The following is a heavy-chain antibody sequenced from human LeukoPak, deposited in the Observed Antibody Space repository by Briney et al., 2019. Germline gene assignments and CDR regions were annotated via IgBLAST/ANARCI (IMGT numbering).Heavy chain of an antibody. J-gene: IGHJ2*01. D-gene: IGHD3-9*01. CDR2: IHDNGGT. CDR1: GGSFSGYY. Sequence: PSETLSLTCAVYGGSFSGYYWSWIRQPPGKRLEWIGYIHDNGGTNYNPSLKSRVTISVDTSKKQFSLKLSSVTAADTAVYYCARDHGNDWSWYIDLWGRGTLVTVSS. CDR3: ARDHGNDWSWYIDL. V-gene: IGHV4-59*01.